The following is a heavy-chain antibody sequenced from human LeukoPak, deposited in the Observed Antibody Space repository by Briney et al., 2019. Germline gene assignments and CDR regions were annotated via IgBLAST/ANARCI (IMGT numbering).Heavy chain of an antibody. V-gene: IGHV3-21*01. D-gene: IGHD3-22*01. J-gene: IGHJ4*02. Sequence: PGGSLRLSCAASGFTFSSYSMNWVRQAPGKRLEWVSSISSSSSYIYYADSVKGRFTISRDNAKNSLYLQMNSLRAEDTAVYYCARDGHYYDSSGSRFDYWGQGTLVTVSS. CDR3: ARDGHYYDSSGSRFDY. CDR2: ISSSSSYI. CDR1: GFTFSSYS.